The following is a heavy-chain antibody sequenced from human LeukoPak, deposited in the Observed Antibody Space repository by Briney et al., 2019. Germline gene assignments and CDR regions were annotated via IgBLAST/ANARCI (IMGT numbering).Heavy chain of an antibody. Sequence: KTSETLSLTCAVYGGSFSGYYWSWIRQPPGKGLEWIGEINHSGSTNYNPSLKSRVTISVDTSTNQFSLKLSSVTAADTAVYYCARGHSPSPYYYYYYMDVWGKGTTVTVSS. V-gene: IGHV4-34*01. J-gene: IGHJ6*03. CDR2: INHSGST. CDR3: ARGHSPSPYYYYYYMDV. CDR1: GGSFSGYY. D-gene: IGHD1-26*01.